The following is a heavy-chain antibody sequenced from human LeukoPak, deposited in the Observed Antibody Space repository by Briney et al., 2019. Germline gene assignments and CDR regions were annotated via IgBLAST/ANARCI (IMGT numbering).Heavy chain of an antibody. CDR2: IYSGGST. Sequence: QPGGSLRLSCAASGFTVSSNYMSWVRQAPGKGLEWVSLIYSGGSTYYADSVKGRFTISRDNSKNTLYLQMNSLRGEDTAVYYCARVLSVSYCDSWGQGTLVTVSS. J-gene: IGHJ4*02. CDR3: ARVLSVSYCDS. D-gene: IGHD2/OR15-2a*01. CDR1: GFTVSSNY. V-gene: IGHV3-53*01.